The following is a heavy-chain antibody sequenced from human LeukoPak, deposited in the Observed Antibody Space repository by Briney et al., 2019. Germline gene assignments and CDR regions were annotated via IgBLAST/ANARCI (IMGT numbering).Heavy chain of an antibody. Sequence: GGSLRLSCAASGFTFSSYWMSWVRQAPGKGLEWVANIKQDGSEKYYVDSVKGRFTISRDNAKNSLYLQMNSLRAEDTALYYCAKVTRTYEFFDYWGQGTLVTVSS. CDR3: AKVTRTYEFFDY. CDR2: IKQDGSEK. V-gene: IGHV3-7*03. CDR1: GFTFSSYW. J-gene: IGHJ4*02. D-gene: IGHD1-14*01.